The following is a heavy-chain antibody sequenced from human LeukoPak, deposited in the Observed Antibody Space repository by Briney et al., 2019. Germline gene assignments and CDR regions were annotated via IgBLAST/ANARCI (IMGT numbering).Heavy chain of an antibody. V-gene: IGHV1-18*01. Sequence: ASVKVSCKASGYTFTSYGISWVRQAPGQGLEWMGWISAYNGNTNYAQKFQGRVTMTGDTSTDTAYMELSSLRSEDAAVYYCATGLRGSYFRLDYWGQGTLVTVSS. CDR1: GYTFTSYG. J-gene: IGHJ4*02. CDR2: ISAYNGNT. CDR3: ATGLRGSYFRLDY. D-gene: IGHD1-26*01.